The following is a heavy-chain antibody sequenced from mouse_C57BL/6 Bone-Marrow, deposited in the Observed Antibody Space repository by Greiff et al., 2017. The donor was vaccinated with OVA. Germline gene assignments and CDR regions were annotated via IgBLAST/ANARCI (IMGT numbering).Heavy chain of an antibody. CDR1: GFTFSDYG. Sequence: EVQLVESGGVLVKPGGSLKLSCAASGFTFSDYGMHWVRQAPEKGLEWVAYISSGSSTIYYADTVKGRFTISRDNAKNTLFLQMTSLRSEDTAMYYCARPSITPAMDDWGQGTSVTVSS. CDR3: ARPSITPAMDD. V-gene: IGHV5-17*01. J-gene: IGHJ4*01. D-gene: IGHD1-1*01. CDR2: ISSGSSTI.